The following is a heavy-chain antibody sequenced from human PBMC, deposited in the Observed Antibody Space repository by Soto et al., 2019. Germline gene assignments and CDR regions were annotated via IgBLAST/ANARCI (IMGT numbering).Heavy chain of an antibody. CDR2: IYYSGST. V-gene: IGHV4-59*08. Sequence: SETLSLTCTVSGGSISSYYWSRIRQPPGKGLEWIGYIYYSGSTNYNPSLKSRVTISVDTSKNQFSLKLSSVTAADTAVYYCARLSPHIVATFDYWGQGTLVTVSS. J-gene: IGHJ4*02. CDR3: ARLSPHIVATFDY. D-gene: IGHD5-12*01. CDR1: GGSISSYY.